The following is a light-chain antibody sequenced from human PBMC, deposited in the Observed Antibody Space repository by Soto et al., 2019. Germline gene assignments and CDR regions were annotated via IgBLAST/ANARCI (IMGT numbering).Light chain of an antibody. CDR2: ETS. CDR1: RSVIGW. Sequence: DTQMTQSPPSVSASVGDRVTITCRASRSVIGWVAWYQQKPGKAPNLLIYETSTLQRGVSSRFSGSGSGTDYTLTISDLQPEDCATYFCQQSHSVPITFGGGTKVEIK. J-gene: IGKJ4*01. V-gene: IGKV1-12*01. CDR3: QQSHSVPIT.